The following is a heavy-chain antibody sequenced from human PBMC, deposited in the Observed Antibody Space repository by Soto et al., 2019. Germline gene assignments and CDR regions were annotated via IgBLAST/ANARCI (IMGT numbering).Heavy chain of an antibody. J-gene: IGHJ4*02. Sequence: RLSCAASGFTFTRYSMNWVRQAPGKGLEWVSSISSTTNYIYCGDSVRCRFIISRDNAENTLYLQMNSLRAEDTAVYYCARDLSGPFDYWGQGTLVTVSS. V-gene: IGHV3-21*01. CDR2: ISSTTNYI. CDR1: GFTFTRYS. CDR3: ARDLSGPFDY.